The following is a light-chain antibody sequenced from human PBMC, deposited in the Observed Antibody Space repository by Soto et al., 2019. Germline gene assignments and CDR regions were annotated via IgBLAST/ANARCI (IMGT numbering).Light chain of an antibody. V-gene: IGKV3-20*01. Sequence: EIVLTQSPGTLSLSPGERATLSCRASHSVSRTYLAWYQQKPGQAPRLLIFGASDRATGTPDRFSGSGSGTDFTLTISSLQSEDFAVYYCQQYNNWPPITFGQRTRLEIK. CDR1: HSVSRTY. CDR2: GAS. J-gene: IGKJ5*01. CDR3: QQYNNWPPIT.